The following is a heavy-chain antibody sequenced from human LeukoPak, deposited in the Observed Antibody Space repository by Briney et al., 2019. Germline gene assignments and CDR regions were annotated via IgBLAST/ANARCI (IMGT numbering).Heavy chain of an antibody. V-gene: IGHV1-69*13. CDR1: GGTFSSYA. D-gene: IGHD2-2*01. J-gene: IGHJ5*02. CDR3: ARSMSDIVVVPAAKNWFDP. CDR2: IIPIFGTA. Sequence: ASVKVSCKASGGTFSSYAINWVRQAPGQGLEWMGGIIPIFGTANYAQKFQGRVTITANESTSTAYMELSSLRSEDTAVYYCARSMSDIVVVPAAKNWFDPWGQGTLVTVSS.